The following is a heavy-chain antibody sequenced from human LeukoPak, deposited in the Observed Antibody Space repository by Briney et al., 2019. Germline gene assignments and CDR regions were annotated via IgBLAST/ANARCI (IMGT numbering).Heavy chain of an antibody. Sequence: SETLSLTCAVYGGSFSGYYWSWIRQPPGKGLEWIGEINHSGSTNYNPSLKSRVTVSVDTSKNQFSLKLSSVTAADTAVYYCARFQDIVVVPAAILTYYYYSMDVWGKGTTVTVSS. J-gene: IGHJ6*04. CDR1: GGSFSGYY. CDR2: INHSGST. D-gene: IGHD2-2*02. V-gene: IGHV4-34*01. CDR3: ARFQDIVVVPAAILTYYYYSMDV.